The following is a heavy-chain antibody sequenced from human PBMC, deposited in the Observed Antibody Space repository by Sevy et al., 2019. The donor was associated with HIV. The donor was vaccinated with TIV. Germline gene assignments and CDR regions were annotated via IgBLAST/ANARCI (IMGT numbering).Heavy chain of an antibody. Sequence: GGSLRLSCAASGFNVNDNYMTWVRQAPGKGLEWVSIIHADGSSYYADSVKGRFTMSRDDSKNIVNLQMNSLRADDTAVYYCARDRRFCGNECYLYYYYGMDAWGQGTAVTVSS. V-gene: IGHV3-53*01. D-gene: IGHD3-16*02. CDR3: ARDRRFCGNECYLYYYYGMDA. J-gene: IGHJ6*02. CDR2: IHADGSS. CDR1: GFNVNDNY.